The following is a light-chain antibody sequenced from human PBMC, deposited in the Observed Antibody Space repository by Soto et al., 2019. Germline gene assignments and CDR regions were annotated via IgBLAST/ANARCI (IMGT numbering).Light chain of an antibody. V-gene: IGKV3-20*01. CDR2: GAS. Sequence: EIVLTQSPGTLSLSRGERATLSCRASQSVSSSYLAWYQQKPGQAPRLLIYGASSRATGIPDRFSGSGSGTEFTLTISSLQSEDFAVYYCQQYDNWPTFGQGTKVDIK. J-gene: IGKJ1*01. CDR3: QQYDNWPT. CDR1: QSVSSSY.